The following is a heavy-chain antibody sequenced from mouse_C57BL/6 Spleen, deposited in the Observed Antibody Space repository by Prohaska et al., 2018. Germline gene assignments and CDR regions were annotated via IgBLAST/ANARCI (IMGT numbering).Heavy chain of an antibody. CDR2: IDPSDSYT. CDR1: GYTFTSYW. J-gene: IGHJ4*01. Sequence: QVQLQQPGAELVRPGTSVKLSCKASGYTFTSYWMHWVKQRPGQGLEWIGVIDPSDSYTNYNQKFKGKATLTVDTSSSTAYMQLSSLTSEDSAVYYCARVRAMDYWGQGTSVTVSS. CDR3: ARVRAMDY. V-gene: IGHV1-59*01.